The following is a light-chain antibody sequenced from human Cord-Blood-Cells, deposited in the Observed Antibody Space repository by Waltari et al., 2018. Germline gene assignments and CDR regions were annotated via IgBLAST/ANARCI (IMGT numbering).Light chain of an antibody. Sequence: VLTQPPSVSGAPGQRVTISCTGSSSSIGAGYDVHWYQQLPGTAPKLLIYGNSNRPSGVPDRFSGSKSGTSASLAITGLQAEDEADYYCQSYDSSLSGYVFGTGTKVTVL. V-gene: IGLV1-40*01. CDR2: GNS. CDR3: QSYDSSLSGYV. J-gene: IGLJ1*01. CDR1: SSSIGAGYD.